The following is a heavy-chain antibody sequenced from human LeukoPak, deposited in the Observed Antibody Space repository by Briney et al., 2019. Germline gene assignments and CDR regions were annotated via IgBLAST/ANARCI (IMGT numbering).Heavy chain of an antibody. V-gene: IGHV1-18*01. CDR2: VSTSNPHT. D-gene: IGHD3-3*01. CDR3: ARDRFLWGLGNWFDL. J-gene: IGHJ5*02. Sequence: ASVKVSCKTSGYTFTNYGISWVRQAPGQGLEWMGWVSTSNPHTNYAPKFRGRVIMTIDTSTTTDYLEMRSLTSDDTAVYYCARDRFLWGLGNWFDLWGQGTLVTVTS. CDR1: GYTFTNYG.